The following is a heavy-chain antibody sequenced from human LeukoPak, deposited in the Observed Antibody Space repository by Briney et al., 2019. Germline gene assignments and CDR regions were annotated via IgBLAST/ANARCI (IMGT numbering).Heavy chain of an antibody. CDR3: AGAVAGTKIDY. CDR1: GGTFSSYP. D-gene: IGHD6-19*01. V-gene: IGHV1-69*02. Sequence: GSSVKVSCKASGGTFSSYPISWVRQAPGQGLEWMGRIIPILGIANYAQKFQGRVTITADKSTSTAYMELSSLRSEDTAVYYCAGAVAGTKIDYWGQGTLVTVSS. CDR2: IIPILGIA. J-gene: IGHJ4*02.